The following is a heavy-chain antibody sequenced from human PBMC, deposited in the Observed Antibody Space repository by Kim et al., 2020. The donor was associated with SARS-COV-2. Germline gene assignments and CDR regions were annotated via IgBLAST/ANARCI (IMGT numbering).Heavy chain of an antibody. CDR3: ARVGSGSSPLDY. CDR1: GYTFTTYY. J-gene: IGHJ4*02. CDR2: INPGGGST. Sequence: ASVKVSCKASGYTFTTYYIHWIRQAPGQGLEWMGIINPGGGSTTYAQKFQGRVTMTRDTSTSTVYLELGSLTSEDTAVFYCARVGSGSSPLDYWGQGTLVTVSS. V-gene: IGHV1-46*01. D-gene: IGHD3-10*01.